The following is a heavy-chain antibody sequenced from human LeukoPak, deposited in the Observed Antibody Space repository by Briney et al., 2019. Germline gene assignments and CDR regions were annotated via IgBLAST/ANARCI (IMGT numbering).Heavy chain of an antibody. CDR1: GGSISSSSYY. Sequence: SETLSLTCTVSGGSISSSSYYWGWIRQPPGKGLEWIGSIYYSGSTYYNPSLKSRVTISVDTSKNQFSLKLSSVTAADTAVYYCARSGRIAVAGPWVNAFDIWGQGTMVTVSS. V-gene: IGHV4-39*07. CDR3: ARSGRIAVAGPWVNAFDI. D-gene: IGHD6-19*01. CDR2: IYYSGST. J-gene: IGHJ3*02.